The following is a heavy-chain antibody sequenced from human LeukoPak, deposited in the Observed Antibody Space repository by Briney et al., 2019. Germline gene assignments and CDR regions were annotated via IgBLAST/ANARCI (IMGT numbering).Heavy chain of an antibody. CDR3: ARGLGRQQLVSPFDY. CDR1: GGSFSGYY. J-gene: IGHJ4*02. V-gene: IGHV4-34*01. Sequence: SETLSLTCAVYGGSFSGYYWSWIRQPPGKGLEWIGEINHSGSTNYNPSLKSRVTISVDTSKNQFSLKLTSVTAADTAVYYCARGLGRQQLVSPFDYWGQGTLVTVSS. CDR2: INHSGST. D-gene: IGHD6-13*01.